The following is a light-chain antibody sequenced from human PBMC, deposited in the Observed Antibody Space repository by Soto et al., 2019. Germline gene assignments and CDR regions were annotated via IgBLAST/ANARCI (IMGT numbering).Light chain of an antibody. J-gene: IGLJ2*01. V-gene: IGLV2-14*01. CDR2: EVS. Sequence: QYALTQPASGSGSPGQSSTLSCSGTSSDFGGYNYVSWYQQQPGKAPKLMVYEVSNRPSGVSNRFSGSKSGNTASLTISGLQADDEADYYCSSYTTTSTLGVFGGGTKLTVL. CDR3: SSYTTTSTLGV. CDR1: SSDFGGYNY.